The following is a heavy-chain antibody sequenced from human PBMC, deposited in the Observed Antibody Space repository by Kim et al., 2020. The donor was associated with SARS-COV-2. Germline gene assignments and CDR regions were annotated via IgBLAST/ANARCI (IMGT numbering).Heavy chain of an antibody. CDR2: GGT. CDR3: ARVGGDFDY. D-gene: IGHD6-25*01. Sequence: GGTNYAQKFQGRVTMTRDTSISTAYMELSRLRSDDTAVYYCARVGGDFDYWGQGTLVTVSS. V-gene: IGHV1-2*02. J-gene: IGHJ4*02.